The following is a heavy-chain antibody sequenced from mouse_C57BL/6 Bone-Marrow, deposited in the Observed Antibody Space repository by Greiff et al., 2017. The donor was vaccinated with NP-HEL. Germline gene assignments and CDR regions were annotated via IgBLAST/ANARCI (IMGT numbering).Heavy chain of an antibody. D-gene: IGHD2-5*01. J-gene: IGHJ4*01. Sequence: VQLQQSGAELVKPGASVKMSCKASGYTFTSYWITWVKQRPGQGLEWIGDIYPGSGSTNYNEKFKSKATLTVDTSSSTAYMQLSSLTSEDSAVYYCARIGYSKYAMDYWGQGTSVTVSS. CDR3: ARIGYSKYAMDY. V-gene: IGHV1-55*01. CDR1: GYTFTSYW. CDR2: IYPGSGST.